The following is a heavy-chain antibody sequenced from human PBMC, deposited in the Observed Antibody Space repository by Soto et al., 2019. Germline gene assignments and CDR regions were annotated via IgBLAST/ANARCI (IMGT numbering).Heavy chain of an antibody. Sequence: PGESLKISCKGSGYSFTSYWISWVRQMPGKGLEWMGIIYPGDSDTRYSPSFQGQVIISADKSINTAYLQWSSLKASDTAMYYCARGGIVGSTKNYFDYWGQGTLVTVSS. CDR2: IYPGDSDT. CDR1: GYSFTSYW. J-gene: IGHJ4*02. V-gene: IGHV5-51*01. CDR3: ARGGIVGSTKNYFDY. D-gene: IGHD1-26*01.